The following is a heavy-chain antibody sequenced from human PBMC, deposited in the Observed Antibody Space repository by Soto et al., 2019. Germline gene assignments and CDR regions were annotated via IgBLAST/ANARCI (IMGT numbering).Heavy chain of an antibody. Sequence: QVQLVESGGGVVQPGRSLRLSCAASGFTFSIYAMHWVRQAPGKGLEWVAVISYDGSNKYYADSVKGRFTISRDNSKNTVYLQMNGLRAEDSAVYYCARAYSDGWFDPGGQGPLVTVSS. CDR3: ARAYSDGWFDP. CDR1: GFTFSIYA. V-gene: IGHV3-30-3*01. J-gene: IGHJ5*02. D-gene: IGHD2-21*01. CDR2: ISYDGSNK.